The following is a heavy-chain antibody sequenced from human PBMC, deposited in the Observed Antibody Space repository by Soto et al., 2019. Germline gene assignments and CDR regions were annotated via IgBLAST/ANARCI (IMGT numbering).Heavy chain of an antibody. CDR2: VSGSTGST. Sequence: GGSPRLSCAASGFTFSSYAMSWVRQAPGKGLEWVSTVSGSTGSTSYADSVKGRFTISRDNSKNTLYLQMNSLRAEDTAVYYCAKDSGDRVEGLDCWGQGTLVTVSS. CDR1: GFTFSSYA. V-gene: IGHV3-23*01. CDR3: AKDSGDRVEGLDC. D-gene: IGHD7-27*01. J-gene: IGHJ4*02.